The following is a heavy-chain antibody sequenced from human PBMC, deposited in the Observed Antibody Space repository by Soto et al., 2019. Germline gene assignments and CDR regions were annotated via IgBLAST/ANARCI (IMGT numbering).Heavy chain of an antibody. V-gene: IGHV4-61*01. J-gene: IGHJ5*02. CDR3: AREGAKAPYDFWSGYNWFDP. Sequence: SETLSLTCTVSGGSVSSCSYYWSWIRQPPGKGLEWIGYIYYSGSTNYNPSLKSRVTISVDTSKNQFSLKLSSVTAADTAVYYCAREGAKAPYDFWSGYNWFDPWGQGTLVTVSS. CDR1: GGSVSSCSYY. D-gene: IGHD3-3*01. CDR2: IYYSGST.